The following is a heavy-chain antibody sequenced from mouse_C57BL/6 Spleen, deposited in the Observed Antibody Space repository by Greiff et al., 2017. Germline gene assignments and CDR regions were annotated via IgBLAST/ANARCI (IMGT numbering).Heavy chain of an antibody. V-gene: IGHV14-4*01. CDR3: TLYKSFAY. D-gene: IGHD1-3*01. CDR2: IDPENGDT. CDR1: GFNIKDDY. J-gene: IGHJ3*01. Sequence: EVQLQQSGAELVRPGASVKLSCTASGFNIKDDYMHWVKQRPEQGLEWIGWIDPENGDTEYASKFQGKATITADTSSNTAYLQLSSLTSEDTAVYYCTLYKSFAYWGQGTLVTVSA.